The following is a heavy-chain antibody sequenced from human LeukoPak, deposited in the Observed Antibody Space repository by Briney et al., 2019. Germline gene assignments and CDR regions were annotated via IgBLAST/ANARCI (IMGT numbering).Heavy chain of an antibody. CDR2: IYTSGST. Sequence: SETLSLTCTVSGDSITSGIHYWSWFRQPAGKGLEWIGRIYTSGSTNYNPSLKSRVTISVDTSKNQFSLKLSSVTAADTAVYYCARDPTELYGAFDIWGQGTMVTVSS. CDR3: ARDPTELYGAFDI. D-gene: IGHD3-3*01. CDR1: GDSITSGIHY. V-gene: IGHV4-61*02. J-gene: IGHJ3*02.